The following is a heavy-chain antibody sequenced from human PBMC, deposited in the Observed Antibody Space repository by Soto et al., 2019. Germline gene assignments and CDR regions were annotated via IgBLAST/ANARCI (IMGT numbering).Heavy chain of an antibody. V-gene: IGHV1-18*01. CDR2: ISAYNGNT. CDR1: GYTFTSSG. D-gene: IGHD3-9*01. CDR3: ARDGRYFDWSSPIDY. Sequence: ASGKVSCKASGYTFTSSGISWVRQAPGQGLEWMGWISAYNGNTNYAQKLQGRVTMTTDTSTSTAYMVLRSLRSDDTAVYYCARDGRYFDWSSPIDYWVQGTLVTVSS. J-gene: IGHJ4*02.